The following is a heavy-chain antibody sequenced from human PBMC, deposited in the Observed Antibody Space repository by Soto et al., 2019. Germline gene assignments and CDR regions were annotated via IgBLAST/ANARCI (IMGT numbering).Heavy chain of an antibody. Sequence: QITLKESGPTLVKPTQTLTLTCTFSGFSLSTSGVGVGWIRQPPGKALEWLALIYWNDDKRYSPSLKSRLTITKDTSKNQVVLTMTNMDPVDTATYYCAHRAIAAARIHPLVVAFDIWGQGTMVTVSS. V-gene: IGHV2-5*01. CDR1: GFSLSTSGVG. CDR3: AHRAIAAARIHPLVVAFDI. CDR2: IYWNDDK. D-gene: IGHD6-13*01. J-gene: IGHJ3*02.